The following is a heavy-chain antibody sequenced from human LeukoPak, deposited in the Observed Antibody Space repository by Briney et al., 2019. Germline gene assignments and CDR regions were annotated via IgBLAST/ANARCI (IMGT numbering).Heavy chain of an antibody. CDR1: GYSFTGYY. CDR3: ARGRGGYGYNCYY. CDR2: INPNSGVT. Sequence: ASVKVSCKASGYSFTGYYMHWVRQAPGQGLEWMGWINPNSGVTDYAQKFQGRVTMTRDTSTSTAYMEVSRLRSDDTAVYYCARGRGGYGYNCYYWGQGTLVTVSS. D-gene: IGHD5-24*01. V-gene: IGHV1-2*02. J-gene: IGHJ4*02.